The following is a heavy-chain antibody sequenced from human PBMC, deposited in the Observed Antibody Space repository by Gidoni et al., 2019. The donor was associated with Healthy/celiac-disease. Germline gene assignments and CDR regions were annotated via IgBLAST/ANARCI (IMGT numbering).Heavy chain of an antibody. CDR1: GGSISSSSYY. J-gene: IGHJ5*02. D-gene: IGHD3-10*01. Sequence: QLQLQESGPGLVKPSETLSLTCTVSGGSISSSSYYWGWIRQPPGKGLEWIGSIYYSGSTYYNPSLKSRVTISVDTSKNQFSLKLSSVTAADTAVYYCARHFMVRGVIREGNPWGQGTLVTVSS. V-gene: IGHV4-39*01. CDR3: ARHFMVRGVIREGNP. CDR2: IYYSGST.